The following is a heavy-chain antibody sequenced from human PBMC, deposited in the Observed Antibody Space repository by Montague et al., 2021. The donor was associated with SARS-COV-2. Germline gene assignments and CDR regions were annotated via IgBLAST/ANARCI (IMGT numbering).Heavy chain of an antibody. Sequence: SETLSLTCSVSGASISTYYCCWIRQPPPPGLEWIGNIYYSGSTNSNSSPTRRVTISIYTSKNQFPLELSPVTAADMVVYYCASPGRYCTGGSCYYVYWGQGTLVTVSS. D-gene: IGHD2-15*01. J-gene: IGHJ4*02. CDR2: IYYSGST. CDR1: GASISTYY. V-gene: IGHV4-59*01. CDR3: ASPGRYCTGGSCYYVY.